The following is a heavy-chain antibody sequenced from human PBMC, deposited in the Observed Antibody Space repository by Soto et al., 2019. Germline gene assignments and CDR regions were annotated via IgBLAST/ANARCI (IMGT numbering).Heavy chain of an antibody. D-gene: IGHD5-12*01. CDR2: IYYSGST. CDR3: ARGPRDGYHHKLDY. CDR1: GGSISSGGYY. J-gene: IGHJ4*02. Sequence: QVQLQESGPGLVKPSQTLSLTCTVSGGSISSGGYYWSWIRQHPGKGLEWIGYIYYSGSTYYNPSRKSRVTIAVDTSKNQFALKLSSVTAADTAVYYCARGPRDGYHHKLDYWGQGTLVTVSS. V-gene: IGHV4-31*03.